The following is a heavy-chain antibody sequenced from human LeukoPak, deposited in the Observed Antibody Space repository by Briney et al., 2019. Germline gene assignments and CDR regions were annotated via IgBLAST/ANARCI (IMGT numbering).Heavy chain of an antibody. D-gene: IGHD1-26*01. J-gene: IGHJ4*02. V-gene: IGHV3-74*01. CDR2: INSDGSST. CDR1: GFTFSSYW. CDR3: ARDRNSGSYYSDY. Sequence: GGSLRHSCAASGFTFSSYWMHWVRQAPGKGLVWVSRINSDGSSTSYADSVKGRFTISRDNAKNTLYLQMNSLRAEDTAVYYCARDRNSGSYYSDYWGQGTLVTVSS.